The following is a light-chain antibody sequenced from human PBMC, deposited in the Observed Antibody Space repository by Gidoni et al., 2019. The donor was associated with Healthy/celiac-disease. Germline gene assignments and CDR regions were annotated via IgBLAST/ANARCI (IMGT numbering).Light chain of an antibody. CDR2: DAS. V-gene: IGKV3-11*01. CDR1: QSVSSY. CDR3: QQRSNWPLT. J-gene: IGKJ4*01. Sequence: PPTLALAPGERATLDCRASQSVSSYLAWYQQKPGQAPRLLIYDASNRATGIPARFSGSGSGTDFTLTISSLEPEDFAVYYCQQRSNWPLTFGGGTKVEIK.